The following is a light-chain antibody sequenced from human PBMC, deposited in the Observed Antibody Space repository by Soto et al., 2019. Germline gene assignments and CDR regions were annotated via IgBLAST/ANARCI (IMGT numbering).Light chain of an antibody. J-gene: IGKJ1*01. CDR1: QRVGSSY. V-gene: IGKV3-20*01. CDR3: QQYGNSPWT. Sequence: IVFSQSPCALSLSTGERASLSCRASQRVGSSYLAWYQHKPDQAPRLLIYGASGRATGTPDRFSGSGSGTDFSLTISRLEPEDFAVYYCQQYGNSPWTFGQGTKVDI. CDR2: GAS.